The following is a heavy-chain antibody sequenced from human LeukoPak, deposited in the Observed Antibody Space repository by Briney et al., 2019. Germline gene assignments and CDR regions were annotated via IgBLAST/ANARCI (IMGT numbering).Heavy chain of an antibody. CDR1: GFTFNNAW. CDR2: TKSITDSGTT. D-gene: IGHD5-12*01. J-gene: IGHJ4*02. Sequence: GGSLRLSCAASGFTFNNAWMSWVRQAPGKGLEWVGRTKSITDSGTTDYAAPVKGRFTISRDDSENRLYLQMNSLKTVDTAVYYCTAGTGYSDHDYWGQGTLVTVSS. V-gene: IGHV3-15*01. CDR3: TAGTGYSDHDY.